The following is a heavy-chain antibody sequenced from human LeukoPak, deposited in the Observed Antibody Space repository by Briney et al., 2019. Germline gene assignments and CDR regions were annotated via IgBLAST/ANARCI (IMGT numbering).Heavy chain of an antibody. CDR1: GFTFSAYE. Sequence: GGSLRLSCAASGFTFSAYEMNWVHQAPGKGLEWVSYIGSSGSTVYYADSVKGRFTISRDNAKNSLYMQMESLRDEDTAIYYCSRDTLEYSNSPDALDIWGQGTMVTGSS. D-gene: IGHD4-23*01. CDR2: IGSSGSTV. CDR3: SRDTLEYSNSPDALDI. V-gene: IGHV3-48*03. J-gene: IGHJ3*02.